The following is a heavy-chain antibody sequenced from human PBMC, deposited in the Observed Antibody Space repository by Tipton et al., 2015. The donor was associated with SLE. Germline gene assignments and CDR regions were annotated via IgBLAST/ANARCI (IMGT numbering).Heavy chain of an antibody. V-gene: IGHV4-59*01. CDR3: ARGSSSWDFDY. CDR1: GGSISSYY. J-gene: IGHJ4*02. Sequence: TLSLTCTVSGGSISSYYWSWFRQPPGKGLEWIGYIYYSGSTNYNPSLKSRVTISVDTSKNQFSLKLSSVTAADTAVYYCARGSSSWDFDYWGQGTLVTVSS. D-gene: IGHD6-13*01. CDR2: IYYSGST.